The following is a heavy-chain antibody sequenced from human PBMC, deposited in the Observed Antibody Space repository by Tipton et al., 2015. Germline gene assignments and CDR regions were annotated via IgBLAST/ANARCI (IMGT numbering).Heavy chain of an antibody. CDR1: GGSISSDY. V-gene: IGHV4-59*12. CDR3: AREVWYNDSTGYDY. CDR2: INHSGST. D-gene: IGHD3-22*01. Sequence: TLSLTCTVSGGSISSDYWSWIRQPPGKGLEWIGEINHSGSTNYNPSLKSRVTISVDTSKNQFSLHLSSVTAADTAVYYCAREVWYNDSTGYDYWGQGTLVTVSS. J-gene: IGHJ4*02.